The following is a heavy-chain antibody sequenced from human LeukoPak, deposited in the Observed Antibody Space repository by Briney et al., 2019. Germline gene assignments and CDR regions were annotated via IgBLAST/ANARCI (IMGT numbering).Heavy chain of an antibody. D-gene: IGHD2-2*01. Sequence: GASVKVSCKASGGTFSSYAISWVRQAPGQGLEWMGGIIPILGIANYEQKFQGRVTITADKSTSTAYMELSSLRSEDTAVYYCARERAPQVPDAFDIWGQGTMVTVSS. CDR2: IIPILGIA. CDR3: ARERAPQVPDAFDI. J-gene: IGHJ3*02. V-gene: IGHV1-69*04. CDR1: GGTFSSYA.